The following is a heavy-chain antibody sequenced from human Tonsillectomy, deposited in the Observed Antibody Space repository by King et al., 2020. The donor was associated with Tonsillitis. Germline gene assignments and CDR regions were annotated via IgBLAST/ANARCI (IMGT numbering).Heavy chain of an antibody. CDR3: ARGSGSTTAAAFDI. CDR2: IWVDGSNK. CDR1: GFSFSIHG. D-gene: IGHD3-10*01. J-gene: IGHJ3*02. Sequence: VQLVESGGGVVQPGRSLILSCAASGFSFSIHGMHWVRQAPGKWLEWVAVIWVDGSNKYYADTVKGRFSIARDNSTNTLYLQMNSLVAEDTAGYYCARGSGSTTAAAFDIWGQGTMVTVSS. V-gene: IGHV3-33*08.